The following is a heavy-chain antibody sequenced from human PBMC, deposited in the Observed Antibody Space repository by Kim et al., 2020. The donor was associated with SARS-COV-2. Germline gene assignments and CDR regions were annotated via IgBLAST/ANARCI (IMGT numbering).Heavy chain of an antibody. V-gene: IGHV3-11*06. J-gene: IGHJ6*02. D-gene: IGHD3-22*01. Sequence: GRFTISRDNAKNSLYLQMNSLRAEDTAVYYCARDRITMIVVVITSYGMDVWGQGTTVTVSS. CDR3: ARDRITMIVVVITSYGMDV.